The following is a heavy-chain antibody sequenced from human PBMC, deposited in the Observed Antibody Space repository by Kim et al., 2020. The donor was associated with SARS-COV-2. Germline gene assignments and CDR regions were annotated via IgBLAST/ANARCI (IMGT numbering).Heavy chain of an antibody. Sequence: ADSVKGRFAISSDTSKNTLEMQMNSLSAEDTAVYYCATGRCGSGSYYNDYWGQGALVTVST. V-gene: IGHV3-23*01. CDR3: ATGRCGSGSYYNDY. D-gene: IGHD3-10*01. J-gene: IGHJ4*02.